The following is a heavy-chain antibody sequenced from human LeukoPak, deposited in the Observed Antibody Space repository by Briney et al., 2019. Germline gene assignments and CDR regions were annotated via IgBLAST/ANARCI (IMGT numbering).Heavy chain of an antibody. Sequence: KPSETLSLTCTVSGGSISISSDYWGWIRQPPGKGLEWIGDIYYSGTTNYNPSLKSRVTMSVDTSKNQFSLKLNSATAADTAVYYCARMDCSSTSCDYYYGMDVWGQGTTVTVSS. CDR3: ARMDCSSTSCDYYYGMDV. CDR1: GGSISISSDY. J-gene: IGHJ6*02. CDR2: IYYSGTT. V-gene: IGHV4-39*01. D-gene: IGHD2-2*01.